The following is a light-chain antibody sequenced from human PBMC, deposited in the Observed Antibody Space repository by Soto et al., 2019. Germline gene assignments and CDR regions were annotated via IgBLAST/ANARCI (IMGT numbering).Light chain of an antibody. CDR1: QSVSKH. Sequence: EIVMTQSPATLSVSPGERVTLSCSASQSVSKHLVWYQQKPXQAPRLIMYGSSIRATGIPARFSGSGSGTEFTLTISSLQSEDFAVYYCQQHNNWPPITFGQGTRLDI. V-gene: IGKV3-15*01. CDR3: QQHNNWPPIT. J-gene: IGKJ5*01. CDR2: GSS.